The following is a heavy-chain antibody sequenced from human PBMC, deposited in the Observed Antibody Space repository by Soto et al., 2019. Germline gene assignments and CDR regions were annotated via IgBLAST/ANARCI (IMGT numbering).Heavy chain of an antibody. V-gene: IGHV3-30*19. CDR3: ARGHDALDV. CDR1: GFTFSSYG. CDR2: ISHDGGIK. D-gene: IGHD1-1*01. J-gene: IGHJ6*02. Sequence: QVQLVESGGGVVQPGRSLRLSCAASGFTFSSYGMHWVRQAPGKGLEWVAVISHDGGIKHYADSVKGRFTISRDNSKNTLYLQMNSLRDEDTAVYHCARGHDALDVWGQGTTVTV.